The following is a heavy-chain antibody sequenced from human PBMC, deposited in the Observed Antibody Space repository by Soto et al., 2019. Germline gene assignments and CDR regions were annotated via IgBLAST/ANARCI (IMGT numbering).Heavy chain of an antibody. D-gene: IGHD2-15*01. J-gene: IGHJ6*02. CDR2: IAYDGSNK. V-gene: IGHV3-30-3*01. CDR1: GFTFRSYA. Sequence: QVQLVESGGGVVQPGRSLRLSCAASGFTFRSYAMHWVRQAPGEGLECVAVIAYDGSNKFYRDYVKGRFTISRDNSKNTLYLQINSLRYEDTAVYYCARGDREDIAVVIGARPGEYGVDVWGQGTTVTVSS. CDR3: ARGDREDIAVVIGARPGEYGVDV.